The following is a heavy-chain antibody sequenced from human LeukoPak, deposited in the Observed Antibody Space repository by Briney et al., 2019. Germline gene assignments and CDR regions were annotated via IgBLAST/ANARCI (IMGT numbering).Heavy chain of an antibody. CDR2: ISAYNGNT. CDR1: GYTFTSYG. V-gene: IGHV1-18*01. D-gene: IGHD3-10*01. J-gene: IGHJ5*02. Sequence: ASVKFSCKASGYTFTSYGISWVRQAPGQGLEWMGWISAYNGNTNYAQKLQGRVTMTTDTSTSTAYMELRSLRSDDTAVYYCARVRTYYYGSGSYSSRSFDPWGQGTLVTVSS. CDR3: ARVRTYYYGSGSYSSRSFDP.